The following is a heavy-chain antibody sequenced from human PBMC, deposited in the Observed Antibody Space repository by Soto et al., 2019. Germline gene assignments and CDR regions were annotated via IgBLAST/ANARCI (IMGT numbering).Heavy chain of an antibody. D-gene: IGHD1-26*01. V-gene: IGHV3-23*01. CDR2: ITASSGNT. Sequence: GGSLRLSCGASGFTFSNYGTSWVRQAPGKGLEWVSSITASSGNTYYPDSVKGRFTISRDNSENTLYLQMNSLRADDTAIYFCAKNQWELLHWGQGALVTVSS. CDR3: AKNQWELLH. CDR1: GFTFSNYG. J-gene: IGHJ4*02.